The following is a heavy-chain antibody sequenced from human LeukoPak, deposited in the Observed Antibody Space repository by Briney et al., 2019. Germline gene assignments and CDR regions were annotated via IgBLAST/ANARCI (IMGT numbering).Heavy chain of an antibody. CDR1: GYTFISYG. V-gene: IGHV1-18*01. Sequence: SVKVSCKASGYTFISYGIGWVRQAPGQGLEWMGRISAYNGNTNYAQKLQGRVAMTTETSTSRAYMELRSLKSEDAAVYYCPRATDRDGRNVFDSWEHGTQVPVSS. CDR3: PRATDRDGRNVFDS. CDR2: ISAYNGNT. J-gene: IGHJ4*01. D-gene: IGHD1-1*01.